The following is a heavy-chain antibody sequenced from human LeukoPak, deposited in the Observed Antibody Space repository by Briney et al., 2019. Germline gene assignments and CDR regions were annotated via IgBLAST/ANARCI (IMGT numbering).Heavy chain of an antibody. CDR2: INHSGST. J-gene: IGHJ5*02. CDR1: GGSFSGYY. Sequence: SETLSLTCAVYGGSFSGYYWSWIRQPPGKGLEWIGEINHSGSTNYNPSLKSRVTISVDTSKNQFSLKLSSVTAADTAVYYCAVRVAVAGTYWFDPWGQGTLVTVSS. CDR3: AVRVAVAGTYWFDP. D-gene: IGHD6-19*01. V-gene: IGHV4-34*01.